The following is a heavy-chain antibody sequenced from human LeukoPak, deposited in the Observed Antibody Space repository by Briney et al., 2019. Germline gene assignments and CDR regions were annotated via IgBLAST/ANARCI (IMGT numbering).Heavy chain of an antibody. CDR3: ARVRAGYCTSTSCYTGMDV. D-gene: IGHD2-2*01. CDR2: ISYDGSNE. J-gene: IGHJ6*02. V-gene: IGHV3-30*03. CDR1: GFTFSSYG. Sequence: PGGSLRLSCAASGFTFSSYGMHWVRQAPGKGLEGVALISYDGSNEYYADSVRGRFTISRDNSKFTLYMQMNSLRAEDTAVYYCARVRAGYCTSTSCYTGMDVWGQGTTVTVSS.